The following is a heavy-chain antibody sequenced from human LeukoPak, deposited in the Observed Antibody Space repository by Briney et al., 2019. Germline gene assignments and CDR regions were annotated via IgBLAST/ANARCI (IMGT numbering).Heavy chain of an antibody. CDR1: GYTFTNYY. Sequence: ASVKVSCKASGYTFTNYYMHWVRQAPGQGLEWMGLINPTGTSTNYAQKFRGRVTMTKDTSTTTVYMELSSLRSEDTAVYYCAREESGDYFDYWGQGTLVTVSS. CDR3: AREESGDYFDY. CDR2: INPTGTST. J-gene: IGHJ4*02. D-gene: IGHD2-21*01. V-gene: IGHV1-46*01.